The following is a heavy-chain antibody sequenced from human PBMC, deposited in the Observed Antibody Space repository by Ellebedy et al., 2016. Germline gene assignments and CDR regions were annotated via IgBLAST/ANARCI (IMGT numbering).Heavy chain of an antibody. Sequence: GESLKISXAASGFTFSDYYMSWIRQAPGKGLEWVSYISSSSSYTNYADSVKGRFTISRDNAKNSLYLQMNSLRAEDTAVYYCARAKGKGGAFDIWGQGTMVTVSS. D-gene: IGHD1-26*01. CDR2: ISSSSSYT. V-gene: IGHV3-11*05. CDR1: GFTFSDYY. J-gene: IGHJ3*02. CDR3: ARAKGKGGAFDI.